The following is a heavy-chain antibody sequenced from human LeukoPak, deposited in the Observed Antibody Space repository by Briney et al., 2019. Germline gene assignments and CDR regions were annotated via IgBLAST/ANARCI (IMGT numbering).Heavy chain of an antibody. J-gene: IGHJ4*02. D-gene: IGHD3-16*01. CDR2: ISSNGGST. CDR1: GFTFSSYA. V-gene: IGHV3-64*01. CDR3: AREVSGGYYFDY. Sequence: GGSLRLFCAASGFTFSSYAMHWVRQAPGKGLEYVSAISSNGGSTYYANSVKGRFTISRDNSKNTLYLQMGSLRAEDMAVYYCAREVSGGYYFDYWGQGTLVSVCS.